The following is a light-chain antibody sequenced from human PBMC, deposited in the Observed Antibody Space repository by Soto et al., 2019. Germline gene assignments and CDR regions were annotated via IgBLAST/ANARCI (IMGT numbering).Light chain of an antibody. V-gene: IGKV1-5*01. CDR3: QQYNSYSGT. J-gene: IGKJ1*01. Sequence: DIQMTQSPSTLSASVGDRVTITCRASQSISSWLAWYQQKPGKAPKLLIYDASSLESGVPSRFSGSGSGTEFTLTISSQQPEDFATYYCQQYNSYSGTFGQGTKVEIK. CDR2: DAS. CDR1: QSISSW.